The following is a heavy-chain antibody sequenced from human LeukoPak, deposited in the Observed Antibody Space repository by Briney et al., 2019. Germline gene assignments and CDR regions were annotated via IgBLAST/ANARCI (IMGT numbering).Heavy chain of an antibody. CDR3: ARDTGRVGSGSYSLDY. D-gene: IGHD3-10*01. CDR1: GGSISSGGYY. Sequence: PSETLSLTCTVSGGSISSGGYYWSWIRQPPGKGLEWIGYIYHSGSTYYNPSLKSRVTISVDRSKNQFSLKLSSMTAADTAVYYCARDTGRVGSGSYSLDYWGQGTLVTVSS. J-gene: IGHJ4*02. V-gene: IGHV4-30-2*01. CDR2: IYHSGST.